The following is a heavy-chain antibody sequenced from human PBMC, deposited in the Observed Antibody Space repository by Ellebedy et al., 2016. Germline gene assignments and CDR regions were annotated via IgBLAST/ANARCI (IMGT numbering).Heavy chain of an antibody. CDR1: GFTFSNAW. J-gene: IGHJ4*02. D-gene: IGHD3-9*01. Sequence: GGSLRLSXAASGFTFSNAWMTWVRQAPGKGLEWVGRIRSKANGGTTEYAAPVKGRFTISRDDSKNTLYLQMNSLKTEDTAVYYCTTPTDLGHYDICDYWGQGTLVTVSS. V-gene: IGHV3-15*01. CDR3: TTPTDLGHYDICDY. CDR2: IRSKANGGTT.